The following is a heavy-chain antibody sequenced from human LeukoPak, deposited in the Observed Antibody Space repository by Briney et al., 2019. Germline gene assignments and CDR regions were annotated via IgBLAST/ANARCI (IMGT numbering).Heavy chain of an antibody. CDR2: INPSGGST. J-gene: IGHJ4*02. CDR3: ARHKEVGDYYYFDY. V-gene: IGHV1-46*01. Sequence: ASVKVSCKASGYTFTSYYMYWVRQAPGQGLERMGIINPSGGSTSYTQKFQGRVTMTRDTSTTTVYMELSSLRSQDTAVYYCARHKEVGDYYYFDYWGQGTLVTVSS. CDR1: GYTFTSYY. D-gene: IGHD2/OR15-2a*01.